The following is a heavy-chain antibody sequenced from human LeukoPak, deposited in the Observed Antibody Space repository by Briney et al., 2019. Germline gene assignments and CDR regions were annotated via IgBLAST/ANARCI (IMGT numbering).Heavy chain of an antibody. CDR1: GYTFTSYG. Sequence: ASVKVSCKASGYTFTSYGISWVRQAPGQGLEWRGGIIPIFGTANYAQKFQGRVTITADKSTSTAYMELSSLRSEDTAVYYCAGGLTDFWSGYLSDYYYYMDVWGKGTTVTVSS. CDR2: IIPIFGTA. CDR3: AGGLTDFWSGYLSDYYYYMDV. J-gene: IGHJ6*03. D-gene: IGHD3-3*01. V-gene: IGHV1-69*06.